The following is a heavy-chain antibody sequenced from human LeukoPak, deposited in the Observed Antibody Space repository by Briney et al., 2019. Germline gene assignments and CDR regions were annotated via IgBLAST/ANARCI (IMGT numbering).Heavy chain of an antibody. Sequence: PSETLSLTCTVSGGSISSYSWSWIRQPPGKGLEWIVYVHHSGSTKYNPSLRSRVTISVDTSKNELSLKVSSVTAADTAVYYCARDRGGPIDYWGQGTLVTVSS. CDR2: VHHSGST. CDR3: ARDRGGPIDY. V-gene: IGHV4-59*01. J-gene: IGHJ4*02. D-gene: IGHD3-10*01. CDR1: GGSISSYS.